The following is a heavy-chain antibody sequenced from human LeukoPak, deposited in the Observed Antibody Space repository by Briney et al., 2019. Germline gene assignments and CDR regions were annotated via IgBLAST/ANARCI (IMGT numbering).Heavy chain of an antibody. CDR3: ARLGRSGGKYYFDY. Sequence: SETLSLTCTVSGYSISSGYYWGWIRQPPGKELQWIGSINHSGSTNYNPSLKSRVTISVDTSKNPFSLTLTSVTAADTAVYYCARLGRSGGKYYFDYWGQGTLVTVSS. D-gene: IGHD3-10*01. J-gene: IGHJ4*02. CDR1: GYSISSGYY. V-gene: IGHV4-38-2*02. CDR2: INHSGST.